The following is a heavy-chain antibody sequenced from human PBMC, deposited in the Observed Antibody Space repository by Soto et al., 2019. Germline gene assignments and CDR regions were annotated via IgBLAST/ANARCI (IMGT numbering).Heavy chain of an antibody. Sequence: SETLSLTCAVYGGSFSGYYWSWIRQPPGKGLEWIGEINHSGSTNYNPSLKSRVTISVDTSKNQFSLKLSSVTAADTAVYYCARGLSVLRFLEWSFYYYYMDVWGKGTTVTVSS. V-gene: IGHV4-34*01. CDR1: GGSFSGYY. CDR2: INHSGST. CDR3: ARGLSVLRFLEWSFYYYYMDV. D-gene: IGHD3-3*01. J-gene: IGHJ6*03.